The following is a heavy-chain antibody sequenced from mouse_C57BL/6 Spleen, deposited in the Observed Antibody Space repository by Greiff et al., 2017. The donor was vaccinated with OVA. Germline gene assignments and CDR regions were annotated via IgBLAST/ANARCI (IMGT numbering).Heavy chain of an antibody. CDR2: IRNKANGYTT. J-gene: IGHJ2*01. CDR1: GFTFTDYY. Sequence: EVMLVESGGGLVQPGGSLSPSCAASGFTFTDYYMSWVRQPPGKALEWLGFIRNKANGYTTEYSASVKGRFTISRDNSQSILYLQMNALRAEDSATYYCARFHYYGSSLDYWGQGTTLTVSS. CDR3: ARFHYYGSSLDY. D-gene: IGHD1-1*01. V-gene: IGHV7-3*01.